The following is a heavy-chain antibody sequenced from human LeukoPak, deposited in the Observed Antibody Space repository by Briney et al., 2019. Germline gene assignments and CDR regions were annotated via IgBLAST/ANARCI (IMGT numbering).Heavy chain of an antibody. J-gene: IGHJ4*02. V-gene: IGHV3-15*01. CDR1: GFTFSNAW. CDR3: ATTVATIAGMDH. D-gene: IGHD5-24*01. CDR2: IKSIASGATI. Sequence: GGSLTLSCAAPGFTFSNAWVTWVRQAPGKGLEWVGRIKSIASGATIDNAAPVRGRFTVSRDDSKNMVYLHMNSLKTEDTAVYYCATTVATIAGMDHWGQGALVIVSS.